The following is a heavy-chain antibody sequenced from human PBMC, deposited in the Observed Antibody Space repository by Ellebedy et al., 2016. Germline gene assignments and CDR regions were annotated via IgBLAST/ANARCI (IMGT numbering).Heavy chain of an antibody. V-gene: IGHV4-34*01. CDR1: GGSFSDYY. CDR2: INHSGST. Sequence: SETLSLTCAVYGGSFSDYYWSWIRQSPGKGLEWIGEINHSGSTNYNPSLKSRVTISVDTSKNQFSLKLSAVTAADTAVYYCARVSNIKGADYWGQGTLVTVSS. CDR3: ARVSNIKGADY. D-gene: IGHD2/OR15-2a*01. J-gene: IGHJ4*02.